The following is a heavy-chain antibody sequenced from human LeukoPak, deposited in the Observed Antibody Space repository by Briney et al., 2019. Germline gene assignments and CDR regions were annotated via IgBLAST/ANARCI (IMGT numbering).Heavy chain of an antibody. CDR2: IYPGDSDT. CDR1: GYSFATFW. D-gene: IGHD3-3*01. CDR3: ARRKGFWMHFFDP. J-gene: IGHJ5*02. V-gene: IGHV5-51*01. Sequence: PGESLKISCQGSGYSFATFWIGWVRQMPGRGLEWMGIIYPGDSDTRYSPSFRGQVTISVDKSINSAYLQWSSLKASDSAMYYCARRKGFWMHFFDPWGLGTLVTVS.